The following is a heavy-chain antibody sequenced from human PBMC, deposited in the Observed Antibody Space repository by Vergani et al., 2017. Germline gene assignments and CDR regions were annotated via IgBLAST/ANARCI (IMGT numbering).Heavy chain of an antibody. Sequence: EVDLVESGGGLAQPGGSLRLSCVASGFTFSSHAMSWVRQGHGQGLEWVSSIKNTGDSTHYADSVKGRFTISRDNSKNTLYLQMNSLRVEDTAVYYCGRGSDNYNWGQGTLVTVSS. CDR2: IKNTGDST. V-gene: IGHV3-23*04. CDR3: GRGSDNYN. CDR1: GFTFSSHA. J-gene: IGHJ4*02. D-gene: IGHD5-24*01.